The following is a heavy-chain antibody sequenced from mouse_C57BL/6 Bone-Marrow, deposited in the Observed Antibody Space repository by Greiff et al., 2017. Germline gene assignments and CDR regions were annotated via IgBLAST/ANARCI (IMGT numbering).Heavy chain of an antibody. V-gene: IGHV1-81*01. Sequence: QVQLKESGAELARPGASVKLSCKASGYTFTSYGISWVKQRTGQGLEWIGEIYPRSGNTYYNEKFKGKATLTADKSSSTAYMELRSLTSEASAVYFCARGYYYGSSHFDYWGQGTTLTVSS. D-gene: IGHD1-1*01. CDR2: IYPRSGNT. CDR1: GYTFTSYG. J-gene: IGHJ2*01. CDR3: ARGYYYGSSHFDY.